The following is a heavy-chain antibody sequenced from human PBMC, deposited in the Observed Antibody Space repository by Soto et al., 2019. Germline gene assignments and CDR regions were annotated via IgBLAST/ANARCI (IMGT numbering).Heavy chain of an antibody. CDR3: ARVRGGGPFDD. CDR2: IYYSGST. CDR1: GGPLSGGGSS. D-gene: IGHD1-26*01. Sequence: QWQLQEPAQGLVKPPRTLPLTCLFLGGPLSGGGSSWGWIRQHPGKGLEWIGYIYYSGSTYYNPSLKSRVTISVDTSKNQFSLKLSSVTAADTAVYYCARVRGGGPFDDWGQGTLVTVSS. V-gene: IGHV4-31*03. J-gene: IGHJ4*02.